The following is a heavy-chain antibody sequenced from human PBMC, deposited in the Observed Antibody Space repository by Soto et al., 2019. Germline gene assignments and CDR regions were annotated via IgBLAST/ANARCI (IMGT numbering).Heavy chain of an antibody. CDR3: ASDQESRYYDILRWFDP. V-gene: IGHV3-21*01. CDR1: GFTLSSYS. CDR2: ISSSSGYI. D-gene: IGHD3-9*01. J-gene: IGHJ5*02. Sequence: GGSLRLSCAASGFTLSSYSMNWVRQAPGKGLEWVSSISSSSGYIYYADSVKGRFTISRDNAKNSRYLQMNSLRAEDTAVYYCASDQESRYYDILRWFDPWGQGTLVTVSS.